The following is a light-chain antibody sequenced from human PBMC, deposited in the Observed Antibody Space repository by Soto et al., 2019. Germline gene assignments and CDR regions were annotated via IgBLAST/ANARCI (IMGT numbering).Light chain of an antibody. CDR2: TNN. CDR1: SSNIGSNT. V-gene: IGLV1-44*01. J-gene: IGLJ2*01. Sequence: QSVLTQPPSASGTPGQRVTISCSGSSSNIGSNTVSWYQQLPGTAPKLLIYTNNQRPSGVPDRFSGSKSGTSASLGISGLQSEDEADYYCAAWDDSLNGVVFGGGTKLTVL. CDR3: AAWDDSLNGVV.